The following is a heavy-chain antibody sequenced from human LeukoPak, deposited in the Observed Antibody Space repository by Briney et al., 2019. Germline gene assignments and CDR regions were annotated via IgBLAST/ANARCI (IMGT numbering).Heavy chain of an antibody. CDR3: ADSGYSYDY. V-gene: IGHV4-39*07. J-gene: IGHJ4*02. Sequence: PLETLSLTCTVSGVSISSSNSYWGWIRQPPGKGLEWIGSIYYSGNTYYNPSLKSRVTISVDTSKNQFSLKLSSVTAADTAVYYCADSGYSYDYWGQGTLVTVSS. D-gene: IGHD5-18*01. CDR2: IYYSGNT. CDR1: GVSISSSNSY.